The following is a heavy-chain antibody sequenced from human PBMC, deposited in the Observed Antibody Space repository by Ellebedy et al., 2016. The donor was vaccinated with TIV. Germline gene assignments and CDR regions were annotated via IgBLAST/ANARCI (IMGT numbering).Heavy chain of an antibody. Sequence: MPSETLSLTCTVSGGSISSYYWSWIRQPPGKGLEWIGYIYYSGSTNYNPSLKSRVTISVDTSKNQFSLKLSSVTAADTAVYYCARDRQLYGDYRRILNYYGTDVWGQGTTVTVSS. V-gene: IGHV4-59*01. CDR1: GGSISSYY. CDR2: IYYSGST. D-gene: IGHD4-17*01. J-gene: IGHJ6*02. CDR3: ARDRQLYGDYRRILNYYGTDV.